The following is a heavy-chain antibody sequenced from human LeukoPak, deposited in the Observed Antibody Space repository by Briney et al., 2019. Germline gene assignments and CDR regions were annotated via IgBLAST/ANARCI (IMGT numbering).Heavy chain of an antibody. Sequence: KPSETLSLTCTVSGGSISSSSYYWGWIRQPPGKGLEWIGSIYYSGSTYYNPSLKSRVTISVDTSKNQFSLKLSSVTAADTAVYYCARDPYYGSGSSFDYWGQGTLVTVSS. CDR3: ARDPYYGSGSSFDY. D-gene: IGHD3-10*01. J-gene: IGHJ4*02. V-gene: IGHV4-39*07. CDR1: GGSISSSSYY. CDR2: IYYSGST.